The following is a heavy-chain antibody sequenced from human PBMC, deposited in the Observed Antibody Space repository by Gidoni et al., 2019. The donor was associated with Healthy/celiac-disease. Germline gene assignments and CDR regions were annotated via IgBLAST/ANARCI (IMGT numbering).Heavy chain of an antibody. CDR3: ANRVDAFDI. J-gene: IGHJ3*02. CDR2: IKQDGSEK. V-gene: IGHV3-7*01. Sequence: VANIKQDGSEKYYVDSVKGRFTISRDNAKNSLYLQMNSLRAEDTAVYYCANRVDAFDIWGQGTMVTVSS.